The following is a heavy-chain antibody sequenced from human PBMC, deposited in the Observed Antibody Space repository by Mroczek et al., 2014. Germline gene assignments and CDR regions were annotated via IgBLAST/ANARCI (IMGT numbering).Heavy chain of an antibody. J-gene: IGHJ2*01. V-gene: IGHV4-59*01. CDR2: IYYSGST. CDR1: GGSISSYY. CDR3: ARGGYCSSTSCQKDYWYFDL. D-gene: IGHD2-2*01. Sequence: QVQLQQSGPGLVKPSETLSLTCTVSGGSISSYYWSWIRQPPGKGLEWIGYIYYSGSTNYNPSLKSRVTISVDTSKNQFSLKLSSVTAADTAVYYCARGGYCSSTSCQKDYWYFDLWGRGTLVTVSS.